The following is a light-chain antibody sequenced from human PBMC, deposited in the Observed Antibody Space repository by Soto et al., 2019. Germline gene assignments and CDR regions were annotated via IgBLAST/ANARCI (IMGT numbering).Light chain of an antibody. CDR3: QQYNTFWT. Sequence: EIVLTQSPGTLSLSPGEGATLSCRASQSVSSNLAWYQQKPGQAPRLLIYGASTRATGIPARFSGSGSGTEFTLTISSLQPDDVATYYCQQYNTFWTFGQGTKVDIK. J-gene: IGKJ1*01. CDR1: QSVSSN. V-gene: IGKV3-15*01. CDR2: GAS.